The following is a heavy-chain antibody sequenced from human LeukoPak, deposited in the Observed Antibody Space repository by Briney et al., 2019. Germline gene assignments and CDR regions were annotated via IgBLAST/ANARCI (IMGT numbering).Heavy chain of an antibody. Sequence: KPSETLSLTCTVPGGSISTYYWNWIRQLPGKGLEWIGSVCYSGSTKYNPSPKSRVTMSVYTARNQLALTLTSVTAADTAVYYCARNDKSYGYLNWFDPWGRGNLVTVSS. V-gene: IGHV4-59*01. D-gene: IGHD3-16*01. J-gene: IGHJ5*02. CDR3: ARNDKSYGYLNWFDP. CDR1: GGSISTYY. CDR2: VCYSGST.